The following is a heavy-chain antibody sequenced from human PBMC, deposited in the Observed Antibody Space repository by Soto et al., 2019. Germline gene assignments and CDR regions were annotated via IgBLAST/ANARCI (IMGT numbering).Heavy chain of an antibody. J-gene: IGHJ4*01. CDR3: ARVAVTTYYFDY. Sequence: PGGSLRLSCAASGFTFTSYWMHWARQSPGKGLVWVSRINPDGSRTSYADSVKGRFTISRDNAKNTLYLQMNSLGADDTAVYYCARVAVTTYYFDYWGHGTLVTVSS. V-gene: IGHV3-74*01. CDR2: INPDGSRT. CDR1: GFTFTSYW. D-gene: IGHD4-17*01.